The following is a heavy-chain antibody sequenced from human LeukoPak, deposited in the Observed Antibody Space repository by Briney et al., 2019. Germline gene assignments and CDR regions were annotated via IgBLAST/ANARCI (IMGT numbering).Heavy chain of an antibody. CDR3: ARGNGDSSSSLNDY. V-gene: IGHV1-18*01. Sequence: VASVKVSCKASGYNFFSYGISWVRQAPGQGLEWMGWISGYNGNTNSAQKLQGRVTVTADTSTSTAYMELRSLRSDDTAVYYCARGNGDSSSSLNDYWGQGTLVTVSS. J-gene: IGHJ4*02. CDR2: ISGYNGNT. CDR1: GYNFFSYG. D-gene: IGHD6-6*01.